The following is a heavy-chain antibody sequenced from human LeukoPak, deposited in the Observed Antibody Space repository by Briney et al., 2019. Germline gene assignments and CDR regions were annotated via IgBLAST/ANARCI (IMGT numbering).Heavy chain of an antibody. CDR2: ISYDGSNK. CDR3: ARDGEMATLNFDY. J-gene: IGHJ4*02. D-gene: IGHD5-24*01. Sequence: PGRSLRLSCAASGFTFSSYAMHWVRQAPGKGLEWVAVISYDGSNKYYADSVKGQFTISRDNSKNTLYLQMNSLRAEDTAVYYCARDGEMATLNFDYWGQGTLVTVSS. V-gene: IGHV3-30-3*01. CDR1: GFTFSSYA.